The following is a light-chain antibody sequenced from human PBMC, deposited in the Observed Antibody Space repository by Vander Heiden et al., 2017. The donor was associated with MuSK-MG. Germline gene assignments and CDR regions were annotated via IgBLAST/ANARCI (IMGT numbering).Light chain of an antibody. J-gene: IGKJ1*01. CDR3: QQSYSTPWT. Sequence: DIQTTQSPSSLSASVGDRVTITCRAGQNVNIYFNWYQQKPGKAPRLLIYAASSLQSGVPSRFSGSGSGTDFTLTISSLQPEDFATYYCQQSYSTPWTFGQGTKVEIK. V-gene: IGKV1-39*01. CDR2: AAS. CDR1: QNVNIY.